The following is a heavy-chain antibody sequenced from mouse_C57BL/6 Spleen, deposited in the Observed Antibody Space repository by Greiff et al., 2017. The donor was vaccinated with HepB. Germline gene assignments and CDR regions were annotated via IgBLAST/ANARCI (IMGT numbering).Heavy chain of an antibody. CDR1: GYTFTDYN. Sequence: EVQLQQSGPELVKPGASVKMSCKASGYTFTDYNMHWVKQSHGKSLEWIGYINPNNGGTSYNQKFKGKATLTVNKSSSTAYMELRSLTSEDSAVYYCARNDDDGRWFAYWGQGTLVTVSA. CDR3: ARNDDDGRWFAY. J-gene: IGHJ3*01. V-gene: IGHV1-22*01. CDR2: INPNNGGT. D-gene: IGHD2-4*01.